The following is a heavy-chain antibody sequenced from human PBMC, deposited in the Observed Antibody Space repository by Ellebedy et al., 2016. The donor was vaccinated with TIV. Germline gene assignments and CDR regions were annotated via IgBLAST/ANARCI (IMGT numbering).Heavy chain of an antibody. V-gene: IGHV1-18*01. CDR2: ISAYNGNT. J-gene: IGHJ4*02. D-gene: IGHD3-22*01. Sequence: ASVKVSCKASGYTFTSYGISWVRQAPGQGLEWMGWISAYNGNTNYAQKLQGRVTMSTDTSTSTAYMELRSLRSDDTAVYYCARGFHYYDSRAYFDYWGQGTLVTVSS. CDR3: ARGFHYYDSRAYFDY. CDR1: GYTFTSYG.